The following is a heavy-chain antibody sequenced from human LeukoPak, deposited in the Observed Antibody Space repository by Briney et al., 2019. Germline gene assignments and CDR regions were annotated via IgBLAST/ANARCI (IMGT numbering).Heavy chain of an antibody. J-gene: IGHJ4*02. CDR3: ASPGPHYYGSGSYSNFDY. CDR1: GYTFTSYY. D-gene: IGHD3-10*01. V-gene: IGHV1-46*01. Sequence: GASVKVSCKASGYTFTSYYMHWVRQAPGQGLEWMGIINPSGGSTSYAQKFQGRVTITADKSTSTAYMELSSLRSEDTAVYYCASPGPHYYGSGSYSNFDYWGQGTLVTVSS. CDR2: INPSGGST.